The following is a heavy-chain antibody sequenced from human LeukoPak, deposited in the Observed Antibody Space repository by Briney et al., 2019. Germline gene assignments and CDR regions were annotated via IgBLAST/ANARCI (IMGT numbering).Heavy chain of an antibody. V-gene: IGHV3-48*03. CDR1: GFAFSSYE. CDR2: ISSSGSTI. Sequence: GGSLRLSCAASGFAFSSYEMNWVRQAPGKGLEWVSYISSSGSTIYYADSVKGRFTISRDNAKDSLYLQMNSLRAEDTAVYYCAELGITMIGGVWGKGTTVTISS. CDR3: AELGITMIGGV. D-gene: IGHD3-10*02. J-gene: IGHJ6*04.